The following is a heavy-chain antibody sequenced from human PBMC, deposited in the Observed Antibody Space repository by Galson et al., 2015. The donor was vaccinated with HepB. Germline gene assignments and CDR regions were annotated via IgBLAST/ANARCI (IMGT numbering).Heavy chain of an antibody. Sequence: SLRLSCAASGFIFSRYAMSWVRQAPGKGLEWVSAISGSGVTAHYADSVKGRFTISRDNSRNTLFLHTNSLRAEDTAIYFCAKSPSQYTAVIQEGLHYLDNWGQGSLVTVSS. D-gene: IGHD5-18*01. CDR3: AKSPSQYTAVIQEGLHYLDN. V-gene: IGHV3-23*01. J-gene: IGHJ4*02. CDR1: GFIFSRYA. CDR2: ISGSGVTA.